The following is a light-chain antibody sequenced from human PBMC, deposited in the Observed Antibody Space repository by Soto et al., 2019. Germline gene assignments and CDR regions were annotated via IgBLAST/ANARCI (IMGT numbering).Light chain of an antibody. Sequence: QSVLTQPASVSGSPGQSIAISCTGTSSDVGSYNFVSWYQQHPGKAPKLMIYEVSKRPSGVSNRFSGSKSGNTASLTISGLQAEDEADYYCCSYAGSSTFVIFGGGT. CDR1: SSDVGSYNF. J-gene: IGLJ2*01. CDR2: EVS. CDR3: CSYAGSSTFVI. V-gene: IGLV2-23*02.